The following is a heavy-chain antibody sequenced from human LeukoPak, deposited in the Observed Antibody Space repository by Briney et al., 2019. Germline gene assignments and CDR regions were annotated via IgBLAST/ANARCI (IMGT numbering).Heavy chain of an antibody. V-gene: IGHV3-74*01. CDR1: GFTFSSYS. D-gene: IGHD2-2*02. Sequence: QSGGSLRLSCAASGFTFSSYSMNWVRQAPGKGLVWVAHINTDGRTTTYADSVKGRFTVARDNAKNTLYLEMNRLRAEDTAVYYCARDNTYMFDYWGQGTQVTVSS. CDR2: INTDGRTT. CDR3: ARDNTYMFDY. J-gene: IGHJ4*02.